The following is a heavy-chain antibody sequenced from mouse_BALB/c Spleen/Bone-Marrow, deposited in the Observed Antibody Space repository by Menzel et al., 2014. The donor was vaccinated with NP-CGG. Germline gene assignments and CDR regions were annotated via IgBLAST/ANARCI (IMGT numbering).Heavy chain of an antibody. Sequence: VQLQQSGAELVKPGASVKLSCTASGFNIKDTYMHWVKQRPEQGLEWIGRVDPANGNTKYDPKFQGEATITADTSSNTAYLQLSSLTSEDTAVYYCARYRLGTYFDYWGQSTTLTGSS. CDR2: VDPANGNT. CDR3: ARYRLGTYFDY. CDR1: GFNIKDTY. J-gene: IGHJ2*01. D-gene: IGHD2-14*01. V-gene: IGHV14-3*02.